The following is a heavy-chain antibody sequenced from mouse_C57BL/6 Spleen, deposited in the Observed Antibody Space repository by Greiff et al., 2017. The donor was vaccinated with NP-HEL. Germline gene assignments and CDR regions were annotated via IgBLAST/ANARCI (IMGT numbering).Heavy chain of an antibody. J-gene: IGHJ3*01. V-gene: IGHV1-55*01. CDR1: GCTFTSYW. CDR2: IYPGSGST. D-gene: IGHD2-5*01. Sequence: QVQLQQPGAELVKPGASVKMSCKASGCTFTSYWITWVKQRPGQGLEWIGDIYPGSGSTNYNEKFKSKATLTVDTSSSTAYMQLSSLTSEDSAVYYCARGGYSNYVWFAYWGQGTLVTVSA. CDR3: ARGGYSNYVWFAY.